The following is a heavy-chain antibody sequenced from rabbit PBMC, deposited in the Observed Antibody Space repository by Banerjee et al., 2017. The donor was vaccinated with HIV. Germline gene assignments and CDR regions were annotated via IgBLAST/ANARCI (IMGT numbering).Heavy chain of an antibody. Sequence: QEQLEESGGDLVKPEGSLTLTCTASGFSFSSSYYMCWVRQAPGKGLEWIACIYTVSSVITYYASWAKGRFTISKTSSTTVTLQMTSLTAADTATYFCARDPAGYVGYDYVPFGMDLWGQGTLVTVS. D-gene: IGHD6-1*01. CDR2: IYTVSSVIT. V-gene: IGHV1S45*01. CDR3: ARDPAGYVGYDYVPFGMDL. J-gene: IGHJ6*01. CDR1: GFSFSSSYY.